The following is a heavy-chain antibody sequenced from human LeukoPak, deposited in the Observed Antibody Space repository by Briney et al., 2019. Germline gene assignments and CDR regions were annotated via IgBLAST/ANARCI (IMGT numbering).Heavy chain of an antibody. D-gene: IGHD2-8*01. CDR2: INPNSGGT. Sequence: GASVKVSCKASGYTFTGYYMHWVRQAPGQGLEWMGWINPNSGGTNYAQKFQGRVTMTRDTCISTAYMELSRLRSDDTAVYYCARLYCPNGVCPGLWGQGTLVTVSS. J-gene: IGHJ4*02. V-gene: IGHV1-2*02. CDR1: GYTFTGYY. CDR3: ARLYCPNGVCPGL.